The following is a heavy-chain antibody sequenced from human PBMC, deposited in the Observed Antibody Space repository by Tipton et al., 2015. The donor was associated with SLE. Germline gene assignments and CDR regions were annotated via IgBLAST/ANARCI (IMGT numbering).Heavy chain of an antibody. D-gene: IGHD2-2*01. CDR2: IYYTGFT. V-gene: IGHV4-59*01. CDR1: GGSISSSY. CDR3: ARDSRYQLTYYYMDV. Sequence: TLSLTCTVSGGSISSSYWSWVRQPPGKGLEWIGFIYYTGFTSHNPSLKSRVTISVDTSNNQFSLKLTSVTAADTAMYYCARDSRYQLTYYYMDVWGKGTTVTVSS. J-gene: IGHJ6*03.